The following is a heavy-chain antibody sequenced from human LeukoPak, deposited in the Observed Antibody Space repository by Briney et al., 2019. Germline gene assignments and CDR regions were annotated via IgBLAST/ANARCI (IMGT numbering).Heavy chain of an antibody. J-gene: IGHJ4*02. V-gene: IGHV3-30*18. CDR1: GFTFSSYG. CDR2: ISFDGSNQ. Sequence: GGSLRLSCAASGFTFSSYGMHLVRQAPGKGLEWVALISFDGSNQYYADSVKGRFTISRDNSKNTLYLQMNSLRAEDTAVYYCAKPPEVGATVGYFDYWGQGTLVTVSP. D-gene: IGHD1-26*01. CDR3: AKPPEVGATVGYFDY.